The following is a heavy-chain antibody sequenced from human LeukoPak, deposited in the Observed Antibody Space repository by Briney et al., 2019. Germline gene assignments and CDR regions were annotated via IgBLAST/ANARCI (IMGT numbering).Heavy chain of an antibody. V-gene: IGHV4-59*12. CDR1: GGSISSYY. J-gene: IGHJ5*02. CDR3: ARDYYDSSGYYRQRWFDP. D-gene: IGHD3-22*01. CDR2: IYYSGST. Sequence: KTSETLSLTCTVSGGSISSYYWSWIRQPPGKGLEWIGYIYYSGSTYYNPSLKSRVTISVDRSKNQFSLKLSSVTAADTAVYYCARDYYDSSGYYRQRWFDPWGQGTLVTVSS.